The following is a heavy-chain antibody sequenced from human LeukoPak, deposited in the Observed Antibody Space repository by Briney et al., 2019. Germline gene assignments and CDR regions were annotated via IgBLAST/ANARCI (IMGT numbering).Heavy chain of an antibody. CDR3: AKDIEWGYDHPTPFDY. CDR2: ISGSGGST. V-gene: IGHV3-23*01. CDR1: GFTFSSYA. D-gene: IGHD5-12*01. Sequence: GGSLRLSCAASGFTFSSYAMSWVRQAPGKGLEWVSAISGSGGSTYYADSVKGRFTISRDNSKNTLYLQMNSLRAEDTAVYYCAKDIEWGYDHPTPFDYWGQGTLVTVSS. J-gene: IGHJ4*02.